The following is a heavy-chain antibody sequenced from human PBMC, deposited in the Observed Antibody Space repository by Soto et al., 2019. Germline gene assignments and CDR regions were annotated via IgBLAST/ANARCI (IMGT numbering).Heavy chain of an antibody. CDR2: IYYSGST. V-gene: IGHV4-31*03. CDR3: ARSESTVTTPFDY. J-gene: IGHJ4*02. D-gene: IGHD4-17*01. Sequence: SETLSLTCTVSGGSISSGGYYWSWIRQHPGKCLEWIGYIYYSGSTYYNPSLKSRVTISVDTSKNQFSLKLSSVTAADTAVYYCARSESTVTTPFDYWGQGPLVTVSS. CDR1: GGSISSGGYY.